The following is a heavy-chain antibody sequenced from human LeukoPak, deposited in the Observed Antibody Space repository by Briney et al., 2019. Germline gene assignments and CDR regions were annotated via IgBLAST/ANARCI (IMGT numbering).Heavy chain of an antibody. CDR3: ARQITGTTIGWFDP. V-gene: IGHV1-69*05. D-gene: IGHD1-7*01. Sequence: ASVKVSCKASGGTFGSYAISWVRQAPGQGLEWMGGIIPIFGTANYAQKFQGRVTITTDESTSTAYMELSSLRSEDTAVYYCARQITGTTIGWFDPWGQGTLVTVSS. CDR2: IIPIFGTA. CDR1: GGTFGSYA. J-gene: IGHJ5*02.